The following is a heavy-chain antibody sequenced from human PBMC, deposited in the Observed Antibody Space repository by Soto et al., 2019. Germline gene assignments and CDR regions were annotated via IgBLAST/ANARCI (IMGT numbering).Heavy chain of an antibody. CDR2: ISYDGSNK. Sequence: GGSLRLSCAASGFTFSSYAMHWVRQAPGKGLEWVAVISYDGSNKYYADSVKGRFTISRDNSKNTLYLQMNSLRAEDTAVYYCARDILTGYYRNARFDYWGQGTLVTVSS. CDR1: GFTFSSYA. J-gene: IGHJ4*02. CDR3: ARDILTGYYRNARFDY. V-gene: IGHV3-30-3*01. D-gene: IGHD3-9*01.